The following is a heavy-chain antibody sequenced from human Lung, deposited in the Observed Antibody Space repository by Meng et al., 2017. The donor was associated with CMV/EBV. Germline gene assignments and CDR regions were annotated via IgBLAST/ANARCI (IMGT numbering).Heavy chain of an antibody. J-gene: IGHJ6*02. Sequence: GGSLRLSCVASGFTFSTYGMSWVRQAPGKGLEWVSVIRGSDGSTHYADSAKGRFTISRDNSKNTLFLQMNSLRADDTAVYYGAKDRCGSASFSLGMDVWGQGXTVTVSS. CDR1: GFTFSTYG. V-gene: IGHV3-23*01. CDR3: AKDRCGSASFSLGMDV. CDR2: IRGSDGST. D-gene: IGHD2-2*01.